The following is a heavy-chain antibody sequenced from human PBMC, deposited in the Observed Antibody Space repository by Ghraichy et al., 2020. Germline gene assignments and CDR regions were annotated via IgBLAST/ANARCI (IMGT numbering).Heavy chain of an antibody. CDR1: GGIFNSYA. CDR2: IIPMFGPA. CDR3: ASGAGFSSSWHHFDY. Sequence: VKVSCKASGGIFNSYAFNWVRQAPGQGLEWMGQIIPMFGPARYAQKFQGRVTINADESTSTTYMELSSLRSEDTAIYYCASGAGFSSSWHHFDYWGQGTLVTVSS. J-gene: IGHJ4*02. D-gene: IGHD6-13*01. V-gene: IGHV1-69*13.